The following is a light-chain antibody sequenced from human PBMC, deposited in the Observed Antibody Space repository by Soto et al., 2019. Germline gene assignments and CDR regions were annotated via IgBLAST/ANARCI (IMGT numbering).Light chain of an antibody. V-gene: IGKV4-1*01. CDR2: WAS. Sequence: DIVMTQSPDSLAVSLGERATINCQSSQSVLYSPTNKNYVAWYQQKPGQTPKVLIYWASTRESGVPDRFSGSGSGTDFTLTISSLQSEDVAVYYCQQYYSFPATFGPGTKVDIK. CDR3: QQYYSFPAT. J-gene: IGKJ3*01. CDR1: QSVLYSPTNKNY.